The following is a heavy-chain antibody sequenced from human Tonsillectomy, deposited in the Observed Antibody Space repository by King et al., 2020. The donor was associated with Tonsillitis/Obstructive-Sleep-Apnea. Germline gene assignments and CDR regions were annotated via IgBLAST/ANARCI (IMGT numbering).Heavy chain of an antibody. D-gene: IGHD3-3*02. CDR1: GYIFTSYW. CDR3: ARTSNYYYYYMDV. CDR2: IYPGDSDT. J-gene: IGHJ6*03. V-gene: IGHV5-51*01. Sequence: VQLVESGAEVKKPGESLKISCKGSGYIFTSYWIGWVRQMPGKGLEWMGIIYPGDSDTRYSPSFQGQVTISADKSISTAYLQWSSLKASDTAMYYCARTSNYYYYYMDVWGKGTTVTVSS.